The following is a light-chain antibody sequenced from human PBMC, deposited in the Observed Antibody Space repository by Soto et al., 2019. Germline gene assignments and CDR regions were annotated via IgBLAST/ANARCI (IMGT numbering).Light chain of an antibody. V-gene: IGKV3-20*01. CDR2: GAS. CDR3: QHYDSLPTT. CDR1: QSVSSSY. Sequence: EIVLTQSPGTLSLSPGERATLSCRASQSVSSSYLAWYQQKPGQPPRLLIYGASSRATGIPDRFSGSGSGTDFTLTISRLEPEDVAVFYCQHYDSLPTTFGQGTRLEI. J-gene: IGKJ5*01.